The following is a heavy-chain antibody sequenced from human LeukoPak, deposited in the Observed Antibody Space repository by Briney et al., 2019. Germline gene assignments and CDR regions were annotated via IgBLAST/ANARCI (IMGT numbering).Heavy chain of an antibody. Sequence: GESLKISCKGSGYSFTNYWIGWVRQMPGEGLQWMGIIYPDDSDVRYSPSFQGQVTISADKSIITAYLQWSSLKASDTAMYYCARHGRGSRSPNAFDIWGQGTMATVSS. CDR1: GYSFTNYW. CDR3: ARHGRGSRSPNAFDI. J-gene: IGHJ3*02. D-gene: IGHD3-10*01. V-gene: IGHV5-51*01. CDR2: IYPDDSDV.